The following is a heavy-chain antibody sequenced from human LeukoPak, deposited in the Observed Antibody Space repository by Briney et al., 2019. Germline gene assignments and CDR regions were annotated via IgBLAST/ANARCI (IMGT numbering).Heavy chain of an antibody. CDR1: GGSISSRSYS. CDR2: IYNSGST. Sequence: PSETLSLTCTVSGGSISSRSYSWGWIRQPPGKGLEWIGAIYNSGSTYYNPSLKSRVTMSVDTSKDQFSLKLSSVSAADTAVYYYARLAAAGFHYWYFDLWGRGTLVTVSS. J-gene: IGHJ2*01. V-gene: IGHV4-39*01. CDR3: ARLAAAGFHYWYFDL. D-gene: IGHD6-13*01.